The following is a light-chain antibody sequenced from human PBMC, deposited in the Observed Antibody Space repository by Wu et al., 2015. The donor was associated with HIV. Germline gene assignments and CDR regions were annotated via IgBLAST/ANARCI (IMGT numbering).Light chain of an antibody. Sequence: DIQMTQSPSSLSASVGDKVTITCRASQDIRNSLAWLQQRPGQAPKLLLYAASTLESGVPSRFSGTWIWDRISLSPSAACQPDDFATYYCQQHSSIPYSFGQGTRLDIK. CDR1: QDIRNS. J-gene: IGKJ2*03. CDR2: AAS. CDR3: QQHSSIPYS. V-gene: IGKV1-NL1*01.